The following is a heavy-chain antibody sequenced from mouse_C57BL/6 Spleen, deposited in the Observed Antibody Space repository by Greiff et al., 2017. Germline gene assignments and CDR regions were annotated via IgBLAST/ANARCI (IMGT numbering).Heavy chain of an antibody. Sequence: VQLQQSGAELARPGASVKLSCTASGFNIKDDYMHWVKQRPEQGLEWIGWIDPENGDTEYASKFQGKATITADTSSNTAYLQLSSLTSEDTAVYYCARSGDYYGSSYWGQGTTLTVSS. CDR1: GFNIKDDY. V-gene: IGHV14-4*01. CDR2: IDPENGDT. D-gene: IGHD1-1*01. J-gene: IGHJ2*01. CDR3: ARSGDYYGSSY.